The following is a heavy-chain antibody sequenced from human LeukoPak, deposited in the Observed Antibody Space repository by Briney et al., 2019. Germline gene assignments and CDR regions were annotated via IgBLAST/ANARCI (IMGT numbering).Heavy chain of an antibody. J-gene: IGHJ3*02. Sequence: GGSLRLSCAASGFTFSSYEMNWVRQAPGKGLEWVSYISSSGSTIYYADSVKGRFTISRQNAKNSLFLQMNSLRAEDTAVYYCARHRSGGSQDDAFDIWGQGTMVTDSS. D-gene: IGHD2-15*01. CDR2: ISSSGSTI. V-gene: IGHV3-48*03. CDR3: ARHRSGGSQDDAFDI. CDR1: GFTFSSYE.